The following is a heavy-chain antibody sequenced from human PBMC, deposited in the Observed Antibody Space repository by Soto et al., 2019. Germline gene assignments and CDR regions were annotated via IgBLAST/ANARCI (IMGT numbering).Heavy chain of an antibody. CDR3: VRGEGGWESY. CDR1: GFTFSSYW. V-gene: IGHV3-74*01. J-gene: IGHJ4*02. CDR2: INSDGSST. D-gene: IGHD6-19*01. Sequence: EVQLMESGGGLVQPGGSLRLSCAASGFTFSSYWMHWVRQAPGKGLVWVSRINSDGSSTTYPDSVKGRFTISRYNAKNPLYLQMNRLRAEDTAVYYCVRGEGGWESYWGRGTLVTVSS.